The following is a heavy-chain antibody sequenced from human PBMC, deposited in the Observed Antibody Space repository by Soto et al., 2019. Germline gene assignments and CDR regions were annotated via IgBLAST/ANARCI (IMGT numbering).Heavy chain of an antibody. D-gene: IGHD3-10*01. J-gene: IGHJ4*02. Sequence: QVQLQESGPGLVKPSQTLSLTCTVSGGSISSGGYYWSWIRQHPGKGLEWIGYIYYSGSTYYNPSLKSQVTVPVDTSKNQFSLKLSSVTAADTAVYYCAIRNGSGSYYVDYWGQGTLVTVSS. CDR3: AIRNGSGSYYVDY. CDR1: GGSISSGGYY. CDR2: IYYSGST. V-gene: IGHV4-31*01.